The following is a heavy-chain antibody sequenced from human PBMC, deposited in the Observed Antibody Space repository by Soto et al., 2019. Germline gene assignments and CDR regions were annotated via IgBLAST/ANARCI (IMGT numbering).Heavy chain of an antibody. CDR1: GGSISRYY. Sequence: PXATLALTGSISGGSISRYYWSWIRQPAGKGLEWIGRIYTSGSTNHNPSLKSRVTMSVDTSKNQFSLKLSSVTAADTAVYYCAREIQRYFDYWGQGTLVTVPS. CDR2: IYTSGST. D-gene: IGHD1-1*01. J-gene: IGHJ4*02. V-gene: IGHV4-4*07. CDR3: AREIQRYFDY.